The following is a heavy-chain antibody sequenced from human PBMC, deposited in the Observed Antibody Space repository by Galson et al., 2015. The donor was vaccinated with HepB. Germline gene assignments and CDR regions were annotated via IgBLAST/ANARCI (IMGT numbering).Heavy chain of an antibody. J-gene: IGHJ3*02. Sequence: LRLSCAASGFTFSSYAMSWVRQAPGKGLEWVSAISGSAGSTYYADPVKGRFTISRDNSKNTLSLQMNSLRAEDTAVYYCAKNLEYDFWSGYYSGVFDIWGQGTMVTVSS. V-gene: IGHV3-23*01. CDR1: GFTFSSYA. CDR2: ISGSAGST. CDR3: AKNLEYDFWSGYYSGVFDI. D-gene: IGHD3-3*01.